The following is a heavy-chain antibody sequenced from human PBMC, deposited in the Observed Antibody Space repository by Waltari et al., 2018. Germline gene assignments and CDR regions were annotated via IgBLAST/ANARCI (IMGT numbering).Heavy chain of an antibody. V-gene: IGHV3-30*09. J-gene: IGHJ4*02. CDR1: DFTVSDYC. Sequence: QVQLVESGGGVVQPGGSLGLSCGGSDFTVSDYCIHWVRQAPGQGLEWVSVISSDGDSERYEDSVKGRFAISRDNPGNTVYLQMNDLRAEDTGVYYCARDKEDRVDYWGQGILVSVSS. CDR3: ARDKEDRVDY. D-gene: IGHD3-22*01. CDR2: ISSDGDSE.